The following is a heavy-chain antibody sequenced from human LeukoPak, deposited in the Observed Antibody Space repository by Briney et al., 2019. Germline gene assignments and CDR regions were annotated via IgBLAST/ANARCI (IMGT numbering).Heavy chain of an antibody. CDR3: VRHPWRMGSRDYNFDD. V-gene: IGHV4-59*08. CDR1: GGSISGYY. D-gene: IGHD3-16*01. CDR2: IYYSGST. J-gene: IGHJ4*02. Sequence: SETLSLTCTVSGGSISGYYWSWIRQPPGKGLEWIGHIYYSGSTNYNPSHKSRVTISVDTSKNQFSLKMTSVTAADTAVYYCVRHPWRMGSRDYNFDDWGQGTLVTVSS.